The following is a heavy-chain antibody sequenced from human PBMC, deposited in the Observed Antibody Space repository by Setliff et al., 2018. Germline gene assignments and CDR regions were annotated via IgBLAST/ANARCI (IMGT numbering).Heavy chain of an antibody. J-gene: IGHJ4*02. CDR3: SRLVRYCTSTSCQGASGAEF. CDR2: ISAYTGNT. CDR1: GYTFSNYG. D-gene: IGHD2-2*01. V-gene: IGHV1-18*01. Sequence: GESLKVSCKASGYTFSNYGITWVRQAPGQGLEWMGWISAYTGNTKYAQKLQGRVTMTTDTSTSTAYLELRSLTSDDTAVYYCSRLVRYCTSTSCQGASGAEFWGQGTLVTVSS.